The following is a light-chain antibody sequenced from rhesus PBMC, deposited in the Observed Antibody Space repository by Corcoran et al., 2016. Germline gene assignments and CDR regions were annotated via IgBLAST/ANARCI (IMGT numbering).Light chain of an antibody. CDR3: QQYNSLPFT. J-gene: IGKJ3*01. CDR1: PGISSY. Sequence: DIQMTQSPSSLSASVGDRVTITCRASPGISSYLTWYQQKPGKAPKLRIYYANRLESVVPSRFSGIGSGTEFTLIISSLQPEDFATYYCQQYNSLPFTFGPGTKLDIK. CDR2: YAN. V-gene: IGKV1-32*01.